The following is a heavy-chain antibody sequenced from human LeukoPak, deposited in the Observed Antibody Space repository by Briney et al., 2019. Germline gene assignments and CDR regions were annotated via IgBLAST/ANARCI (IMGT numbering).Heavy chain of an antibody. Sequence: GGSLRLSCAASGFTFSSYAMSWVRQAPGKGLEWVSAISGSGGSTYYADSVEGRFTISRDNSKNTLYLQMNSLRAEDTAVYCCAKDRASVVTLIFDYWGQGTLVTVSS. D-gene: IGHD4-23*01. CDR1: GFTFSSYA. CDR3: AKDRASVVTLIFDY. J-gene: IGHJ4*02. V-gene: IGHV3-23*01. CDR2: ISGSGGST.